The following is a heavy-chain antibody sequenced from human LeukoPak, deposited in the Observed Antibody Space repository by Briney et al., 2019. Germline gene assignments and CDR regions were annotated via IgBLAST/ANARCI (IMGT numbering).Heavy chain of an antibody. J-gene: IGHJ4*02. V-gene: IGHV3-30*02. CDR1: GFTLSSYG. D-gene: IGHD6-13*01. CDR3: AKTVGSSWYFDY. CDR2: IRYDGSNK. Sequence: GGSLRLSCAASGFTLSSYGMHWVRQAPGKGLEWVALIRYDGSNKYYAYSVKGRFTISRDNSKNTLYLQMNSLRAEDTAVYYCAKTVGSSWYFDYWGQGTRVTVSS.